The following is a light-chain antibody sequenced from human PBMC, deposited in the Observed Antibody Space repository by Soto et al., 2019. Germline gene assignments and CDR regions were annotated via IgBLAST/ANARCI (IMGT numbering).Light chain of an antibody. CDR1: QSVSSSY. CDR2: GAS. V-gene: IGKV3-20*01. J-gene: IGKJ2*01. Sequence: EIVLTQSPGTLSLSPGERATLSCRASQSVSSSYLAWYQQKPGQAPRLLIYGASSRATGIPDRFSGSGSGTDLTLTISRLEPEDFAVYFCQQYGRSPPYTFGQGTKVEI. CDR3: QQYGRSPPYT.